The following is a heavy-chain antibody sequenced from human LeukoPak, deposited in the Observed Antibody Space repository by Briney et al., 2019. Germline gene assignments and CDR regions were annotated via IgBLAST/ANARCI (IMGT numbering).Heavy chain of an antibody. CDR1: GGSISSHY. CDR2: IYYSGNT. V-gene: IGHV4-59*11. J-gene: IGHJ5*02. Sequence: PSETLSLTCTVSGGSISSHYWSWIRQPPGKGLEWIGYIYYSGNTNYNPSLKSRVTISVDTSKNQFSLKLSSVTAADTAVYYCARGGGFVVPAAIDWFDPWGQGTLVTVSS. CDR3: ARGGGFVVPAAIDWFDP. D-gene: IGHD2-2*01.